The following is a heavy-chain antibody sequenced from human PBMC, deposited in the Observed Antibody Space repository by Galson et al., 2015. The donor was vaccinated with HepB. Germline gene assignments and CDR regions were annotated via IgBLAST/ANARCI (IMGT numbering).Heavy chain of an antibody. Sequence: TCDVSGDSITSAGSHWSWIRQPPGKGLEWIGCIYYSDNADYNPSLRGRTTVSLDTSRNLFSLILTSVTAADTAVYYCVRGRDPYKTGYWGQGTLVTVSS. CDR3: VRGRDPYKTGY. CDR2: IYYSDNA. J-gene: IGHJ4*02. D-gene: IGHD5-24*01. V-gene: IGHV4-30-4*08. CDR1: GDSITSAGSH.